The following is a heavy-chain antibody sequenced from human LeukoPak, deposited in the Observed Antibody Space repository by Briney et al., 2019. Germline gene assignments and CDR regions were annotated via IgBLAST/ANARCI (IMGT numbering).Heavy chain of an antibody. J-gene: IGHJ6*02. Sequence: GGSLRLSCAASGFTFSSYAMSWVRQAPGKGLEWVAVISYDGSNKYYADSVKGRFTISRDNSKNTLYLQMNSLRAEDTAVYYCAKDHLGEDGMDVWGQGTTVTVSS. CDR1: GFTFSSYA. CDR3: AKDHLGEDGMDV. V-gene: IGHV3-30*18. D-gene: IGHD1-26*01. CDR2: ISYDGSNK.